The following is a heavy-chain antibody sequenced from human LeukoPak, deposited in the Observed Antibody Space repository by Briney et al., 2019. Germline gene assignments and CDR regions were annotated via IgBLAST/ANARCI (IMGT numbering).Heavy chain of an antibody. J-gene: IGHJ4*02. CDR1: GFTFSNAW. CDR2: IKSKTDGGTT. Sequence: PGGSLRLSCAAPGFTFSNAWMSWVRQAPGKGLEWVGRIKSKTDGGTTDYAAPVKGRFTISRDDSKNTLYLQMNSLKTEDTAVYYCTTENKRYCSSTSCRVDYWGQGTLVTVSS. V-gene: IGHV3-15*01. CDR3: TTENKRYCSSTSCRVDY. D-gene: IGHD2-2*01.